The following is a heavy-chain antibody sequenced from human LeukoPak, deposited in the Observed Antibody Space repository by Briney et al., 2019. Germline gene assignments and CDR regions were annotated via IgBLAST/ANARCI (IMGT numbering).Heavy chain of an antibody. J-gene: IGHJ6*02. CDR3: AKDTEGYTYGYYYYGMDV. Sequence: GGSLRLSCAASGFTFDDYAMYWVRQAPGKGLEWVSLISGDSGSTYYADSVKGRFTISRDNSKNSLYLQMNSLRNDDTALYYCAKDTEGYTYGYYYYGMDVWGQGTTVTVSS. V-gene: IGHV3-43*02. D-gene: IGHD5-18*01. CDR2: ISGDSGST. CDR1: GFTFDDYA.